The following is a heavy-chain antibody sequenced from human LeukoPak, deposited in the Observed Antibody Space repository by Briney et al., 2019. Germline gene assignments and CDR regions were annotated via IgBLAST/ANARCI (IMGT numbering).Heavy chain of an antibody. J-gene: IGHJ4*02. D-gene: IGHD1-26*01. CDR3: ARVPPSRRVGATPRAYYFDY. V-gene: IGHV4-34*01. Sequence: SSETLSPTCAVYGGSFSGYYWSWIRQPPGKGLEWIGEINHSGSTNYNPSLKSRVTISVDTSKNQFSLKLSSVTAADTAVYYCARVPPSRRVGATPRAYYFDYWGQGTLVTVSS. CDR2: INHSGST. CDR1: GGSFSGYY.